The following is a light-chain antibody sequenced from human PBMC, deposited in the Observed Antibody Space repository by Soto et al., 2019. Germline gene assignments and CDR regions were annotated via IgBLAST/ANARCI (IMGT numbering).Light chain of an antibody. CDR1: QSINND. J-gene: IGKJ1*01. CDR3: QQTNSFPRT. V-gene: IGKV3-15*01. Sequence: EVVMTQSPATLSVSPGERATLSCRASQSINNDLAWYQHKPGQAPRLLIYGASTRAIGVPARFSGSGSGTEFTLTISSLQPEDFATYYCQQTNSFPRTFGQGTKVDIK. CDR2: GAS.